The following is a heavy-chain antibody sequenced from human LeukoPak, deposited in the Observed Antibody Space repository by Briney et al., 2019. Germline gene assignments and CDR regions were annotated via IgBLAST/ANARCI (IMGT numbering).Heavy chain of an antibody. Sequence: GGSLRLSCAASGFTFSSYAMSWVRQAPGKGLEWVSAISGSGGSTYYADSVKGRFTISRDNSKNTLYLLMNSLRAEDTAVYYCAKDKDLFFGVDRYYFDYWGQGTLVTVSS. CDR3: AKDKDLFFGVDRYYFDY. CDR2: ISGSGGST. CDR1: GFTFSSYA. D-gene: IGHD3-3*01. J-gene: IGHJ4*02. V-gene: IGHV3-23*01.